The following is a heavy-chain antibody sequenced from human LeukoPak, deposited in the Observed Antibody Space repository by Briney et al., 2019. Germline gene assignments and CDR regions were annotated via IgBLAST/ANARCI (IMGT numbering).Heavy chain of an antibody. J-gene: IGHJ4*02. CDR2: IIPIFGTA. Sequence: SVKVSCKASGGTFSSYAISWVRQAPGQGLEWMGGIIPIFGTANYAQKFQGRVTITADESTSTAYMELSSQRSEDTAVYYCARANRGLFDYWGQGTLVTVSS. V-gene: IGHV1-69*13. CDR3: ARANRGLFDY. D-gene: IGHD7-27*01. CDR1: GGTFSSYA.